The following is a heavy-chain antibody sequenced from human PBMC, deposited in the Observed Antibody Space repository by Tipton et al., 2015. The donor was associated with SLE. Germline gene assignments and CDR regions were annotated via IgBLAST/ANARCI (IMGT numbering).Heavy chain of an antibody. CDR1: GFTFSSYW. CDR3: ARDRRTIAALPWGDA. Sequence: GSLRLSCAASGFTFSSYWMYWVRQAPGKGLVWVSRINSDGSSTGYADSVKGRFTISRDNAKNTLYLQMNSLRAEDTAVYYCARDRRTIAALPWGDAWGQGTTVTVSS. D-gene: IGHD6-13*01. CDR2: INSDGSST. V-gene: IGHV3-74*01. J-gene: IGHJ6*02.